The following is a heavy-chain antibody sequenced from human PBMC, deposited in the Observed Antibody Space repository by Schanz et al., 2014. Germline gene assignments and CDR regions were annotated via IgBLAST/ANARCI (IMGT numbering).Heavy chain of an antibody. J-gene: IGHJ6*02. V-gene: IGHV1-18*01. CDR3: ARFNSGSHSPPYYYYGMDV. D-gene: IGHD1-26*01. CDR2: ISAYSGNS. Sequence: QVQLVQSGAEAKKPGASVKVSCKASGYTLTGFVVSWVRQAPGQGRECMGWISAYSGNSKYAQKLQGRVTMDTDTSTKTAYMERRSLTSDDTAVYYCARFNSGSHSPPYYYYGMDVWGQGTTVTVSS. CDR1: GYTLTGFV.